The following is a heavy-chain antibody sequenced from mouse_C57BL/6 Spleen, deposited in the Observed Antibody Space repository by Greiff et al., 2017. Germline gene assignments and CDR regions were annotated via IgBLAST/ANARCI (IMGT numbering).Heavy chain of an antibody. D-gene: IGHD3-2*02. CDR1: GYAFTNYL. J-gene: IGHJ3*01. CDR2: INPGSGGT. CDR3: ARSGTAQVAWFAY. Sequence: VQLQESGAELVRPGTSVKVSCKASGYAFTNYLIEWVKQRPGQGLEWIGVINPGSGGTNYNEKFKGKATLTAEKSSSTAYMQLSSLTSEDSAVYFCARSGTAQVAWFAYWGQGTLVTVSA. V-gene: IGHV1-54*01.